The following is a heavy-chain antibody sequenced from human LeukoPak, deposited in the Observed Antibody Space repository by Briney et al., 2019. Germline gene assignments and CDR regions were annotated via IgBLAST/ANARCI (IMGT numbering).Heavy chain of an antibody. CDR3: ASRVTANSVFDY. V-gene: IGHV1-46*01. J-gene: IGHJ4*02. CDR1: GYTFTSYY. Sequence: ASVKVSCKASGYTFTSYYIHCVRQAPGQGLEWMGIINPSAGSTTFAQDFQGRVTMTRDMSTSTVYMELSSLRSEDTAIYYCASRVTANSVFDYWGQGTLVTVSS. D-gene: IGHD2-21*02. CDR2: INPSAGST.